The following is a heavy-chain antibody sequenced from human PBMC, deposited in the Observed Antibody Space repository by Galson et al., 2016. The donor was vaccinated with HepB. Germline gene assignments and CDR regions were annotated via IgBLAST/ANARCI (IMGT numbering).Heavy chain of an antibody. J-gene: IGHJ4*02. CDR3: GKHGCFDY. CDR2: ISRTGTAT. V-gene: IGHV3-23*01. Sequence: SLRLSCAASGLSVSNSGMSWVRQAPGRGLEWVSGISRTGTATHYADFVKGRFTISRDNSKNTLYLYMNNLPAGDTALYYCGKHGCFDYWGRGALVTVSS. CDR1: GLSVSNSG.